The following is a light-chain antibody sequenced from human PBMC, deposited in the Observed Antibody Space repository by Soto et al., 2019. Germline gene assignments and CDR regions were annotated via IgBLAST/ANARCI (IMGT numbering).Light chain of an antibody. CDR1: QGISTW. Sequence: EIQMTQSPSSVSASVGDRVTITCRASQGISTWLAWYQQKAGKAPNLLIYGASNLHSGVPSRFSGSGSGTNFTLTISSLQPEDFAVYFCQQYNNWPSFGQGTRLEIK. J-gene: IGKJ5*01. CDR3: QQYNNWPS. V-gene: IGKV1-12*02. CDR2: GAS.